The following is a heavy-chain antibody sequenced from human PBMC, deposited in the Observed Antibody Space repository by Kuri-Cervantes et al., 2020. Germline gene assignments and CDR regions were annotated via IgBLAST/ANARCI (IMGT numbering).Heavy chain of an antibody. D-gene: IGHD3-3*01. V-gene: IGHV3-11*04. CDR3: VRTDHDFWSGYNY. CDR1: GFTFGDYY. Sequence: GESLKISCEASGFTFGDYYMTWIRQTPGKGLQWVSYISSSGDNVHYADFVKGRFTISRDNAKNSLYLQMNSLRVEDTAMYYCVRTDHDFWSGYNYWGQGTLVTVSS. CDR2: ISSSGDNV. J-gene: IGHJ4*02.